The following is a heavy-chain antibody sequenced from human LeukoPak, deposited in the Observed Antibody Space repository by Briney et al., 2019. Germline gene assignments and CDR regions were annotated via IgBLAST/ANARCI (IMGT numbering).Heavy chain of an antibody. J-gene: IGHJ3*02. CDR2: ISPYNGNT. V-gene: IGHV1-18*04. D-gene: IGHD3-22*01. Sequence: ASVKVSCKAPGYTFTGYYMHWVRQAPGQGLEWMGWISPYNGNTNYAQNLQGRVTMTTDTFTSTAFMELRSLRSDDTAVYYCARDKTHVAYYYDKSRDHAFDIWGQGTMVTVSS. CDR3: ARDKTHVAYYYDKSRDHAFDI. CDR1: GYTFTGYY.